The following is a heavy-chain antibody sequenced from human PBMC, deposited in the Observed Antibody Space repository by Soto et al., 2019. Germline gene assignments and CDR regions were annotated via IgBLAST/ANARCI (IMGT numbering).Heavy chain of an antibody. D-gene: IGHD3-16*02. CDR1: GGSISSGDYY. CDR2: ISYRGTT. Sequence: QVQLQESGPGLMKPSQTLSLTCTVSGGSISSGDYYWSWIRQHPGKGLEWIGYISYRGTTYYNPSLKSRVTISLDTSKNQFALKLTSVTAADTAVYFCAGSGHLGDLSLGYWGQGTLVIVSS. J-gene: IGHJ4*02. CDR3: AGSGHLGDLSLGY. V-gene: IGHV4-31*03.